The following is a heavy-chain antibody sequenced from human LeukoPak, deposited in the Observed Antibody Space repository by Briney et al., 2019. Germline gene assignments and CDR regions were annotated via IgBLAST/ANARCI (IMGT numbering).Heavy chain of an antibody. CDR1: GGTFSSYA. V-gene: IGHV1-69*01. CDR3: AMEFYEDSRTPY. CDR2: IIPIFGTA. J-gene: IGHJ4*02. Sequence: ASVKVSCKASGGTFSSYAISWVRLAPGQGIEWMGGIIPIFGTANYAKKFQGRVTITADDSSSTAYMELSSLRSEDTAVYYCAMEFYEDSRTPYWGQGTLVTVSS. D-gene: IGHD2/OR15-2a*01.